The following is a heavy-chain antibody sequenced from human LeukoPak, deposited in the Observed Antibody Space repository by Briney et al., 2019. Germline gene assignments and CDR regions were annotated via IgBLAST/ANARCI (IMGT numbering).Heavy chain of an antibody. V-gene: IGHV1-18*01. CDR2: ISAYNGNT. CDR1: GYTFTSYG. Sequence: ASVKVSCKASGYTFTSYGISWVRQAPGQGLEWMGWISAYNGNTNFAQKLQGRVTMTTDTSTSTAYMELRSLRSDDTAVYYCARSRVLVVVVAATDWFDPWPGNPGHRLL. J-gene: IGHJ5*02. CDR3: ARSRVLVVVVAATDWFDP. D-gene: IGHD2-15*01.